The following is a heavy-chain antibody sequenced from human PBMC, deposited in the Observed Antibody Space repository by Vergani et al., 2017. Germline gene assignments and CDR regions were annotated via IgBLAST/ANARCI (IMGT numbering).Heavy chain of an antibody. D-gene: IGHD4-17*01. J-gene: IGHJ4*02. CDR1: GFSFSTYA. V-gene: IGHV3-23*04. CDR2: IGGSGAVT. CDR3: AKGQYGDYFDY. Sequence: VQLVESGGGLVKPGGSLRLSCAASGFSFSTYAMSWVRQAPGKGLEWVSLIGGSGAVTYYADSVKGRFTISRDNSKNTLYLQMNSLRVGDTAIYYCAKGQYGDYFDYWGQGTLVTVSS.